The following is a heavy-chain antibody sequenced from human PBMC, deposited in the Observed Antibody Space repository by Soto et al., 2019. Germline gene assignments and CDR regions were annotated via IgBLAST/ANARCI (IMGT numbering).Heavy chain of an antibody. J-gene: IGHJ4*02. CDR2: ISYDGSNK. V-gene: IGHV3-30-3*01. D-gene: IGHD7-27*01. CDR3: ARDRGGMNWGCAHY. CDR1: GFTFSSYA. Sequence: QVQLVESGGGVVQPGRSLRLSCAASGFTFSSYAMHWVRQAPGKGLEWVAVISYDGSNKYYADSVKGRFTISRDNSKNTLYLQMNSLRAEDTAVYYCARDRGGMNWGCAHYWGQGTPVTVSS.